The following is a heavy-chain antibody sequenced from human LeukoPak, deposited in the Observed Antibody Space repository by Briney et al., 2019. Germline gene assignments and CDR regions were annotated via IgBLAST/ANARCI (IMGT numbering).Heavy chain of an antibody. J-gene: IGHJ4*02. CDR1: GFTFSSYW. CDR3: ARDAPNFALDY. CDR2: INTDGSST. Sequence: GGSLRLSCAASGFTFSSYWMHWVRQAPGKGLVWVSRINTDGSSTSYADSVKGRFTISRDNAKNTLYLQMNSLRAEDTAVYYCARDAPNFALDYWGQGTLVTVSS. D-gene: IGHD3-9*01. V-gene: IGHV3-74*01.